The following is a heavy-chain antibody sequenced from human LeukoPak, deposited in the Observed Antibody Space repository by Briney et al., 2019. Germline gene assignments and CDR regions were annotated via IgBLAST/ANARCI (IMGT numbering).Heavy chain of an antibody. J-gene: IGHJ4*02. CDR2: IKSKTDGGTT. CDR3: TTNWFGELSYFDY. Sequence: GGSLRLSCAASGFTFSNAWMSWVRQAPGKGREWVGRIKSKTDGGTTDYAAPVKGRFTISRDDSKNTLYLQMNSLKTEDTAVYYCTTNWFGELSYFDYWGQGTLVTVSS. V-gene: IGHV3-15*01. CDR1: GFTFSNAW. D-gene: IGHD3-10*01.